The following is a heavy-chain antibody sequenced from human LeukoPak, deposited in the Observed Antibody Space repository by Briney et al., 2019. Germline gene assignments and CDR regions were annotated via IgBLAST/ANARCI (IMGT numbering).Heavy chain of an antibody. V-gene: IGHV1-2*02. J-gene: IGHJ6*02. CDR1: GYRFIGYY. CDR3: AREGADGMDV. D-gene: IGHD3-16*01. CDR2: ISPNSAGT. Sequence: GASVKVSCKTSGYRFIGYYMHWVRQAPGQGLEWMGWISPNSAGTNYAQKFQGRVTMTRDTSISTAYMELTRLRSDDTAVYCCAREGADGMDVWGQGATVTVSS.